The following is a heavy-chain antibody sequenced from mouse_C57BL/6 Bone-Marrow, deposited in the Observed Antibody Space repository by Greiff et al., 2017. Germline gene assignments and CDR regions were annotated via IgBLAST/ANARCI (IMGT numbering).Heavy chain of an antibody. Sequence: QVQLQQPGAELVKPGASVKLSCKASGYTFTSYWMQWVKQRPGQGLEWIGEIDPSDSYTNSTQKFKGKATLTVDPSSSTAYMQLSSLSSEESAVYYGATPYCSRGAWFAYWGKGTLVTVSA. J-gene: IGHJ3*01. CDR2: IDPSDSYT. V-gene: IGHV1-50*01. CDR1: GYTFTSYW. CDR3: ATPYCSRGAWFAY. D-gene: IGHD1-1*01.